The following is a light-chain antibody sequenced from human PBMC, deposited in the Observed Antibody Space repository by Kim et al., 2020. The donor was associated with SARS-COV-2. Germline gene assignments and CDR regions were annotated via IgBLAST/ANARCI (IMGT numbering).Light chain of an antibody. V-gene: IGKV1D-16*01. CDR1: QGINIW. CDR3: QQYKSYPRT. CDR2: AAS. Sequence: DIKMSESPSFIFASVGDRVTITCRASQGINIWLAWYQQKPEKAPRSLIYAASSLQRGVPSRFSVSGSGTDFTLTISSLQPEDFATYYCQQYKSYPRTFGQGTKVDIK. J-gene: IGKJ1*01.